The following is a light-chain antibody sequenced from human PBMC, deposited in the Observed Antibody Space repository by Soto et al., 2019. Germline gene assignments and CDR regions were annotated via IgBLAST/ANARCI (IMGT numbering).Light chain of an antibody. CDR3: LQHSDSPFT. V-gene: IGKV1-17*01. Sequence: DIQMTQSPSSLSASVGDRVIITCRASQGIRDALGWYQQKPGKVPKRLIYSASSLQNGVPSRFSGSGSERVFTLTISSLQPEDFAPYFCLQHSDSPFTFGKGTRLEF. J-gene: IGKJ2*01. CDR2: SAS. CDR1: QGIRDA.